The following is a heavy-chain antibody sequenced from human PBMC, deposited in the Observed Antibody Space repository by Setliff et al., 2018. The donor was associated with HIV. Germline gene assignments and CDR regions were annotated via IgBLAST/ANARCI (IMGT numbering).Heavy chain of an antibody. CDR2: IYYSGST. D-gene: IGHD1-1*01. V-gene: IGHV4-39*07. CDR1: GDSIGSSTYY. CDR3: ARDVRWNQDGGGY. Sequence: SETLSLTCTVSGDSIGSSTYYWAWIRQPPGKGLEWIGTIYYSGSTDYNPSLKSRVTMSVDTSKNQFSLKLSSVTAADTAVYYCARDVRWNQDGGGYWGQGTLVTVSS. J-gene: IGHJ4*02.